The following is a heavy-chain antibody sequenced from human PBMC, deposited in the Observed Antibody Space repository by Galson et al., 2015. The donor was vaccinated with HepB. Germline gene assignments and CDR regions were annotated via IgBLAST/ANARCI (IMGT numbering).Heavy chain of an antibody. CDR3: AWVSNDDYLTYWYFDL. CDR1: GGTFNSYA. V-gene: IGHV1-69*10. J-gene: IGHJ2*01. Sequence: SVKVSCKASGGTFNSYALNWVRQAPGQGLEWMGGVIPILGIANYAPRFQGRVTITADKSTSTAYMDLSSLRSEDTAVYFCAWVSNDDYLTYWYFDLWGRGTLVTVSS. CDR2: VIPILGIA. D-gene: IGHD4-17*01.